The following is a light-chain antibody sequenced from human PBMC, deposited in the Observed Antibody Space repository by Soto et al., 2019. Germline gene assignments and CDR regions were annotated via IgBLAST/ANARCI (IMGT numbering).Light chain of an antibody. V-gene: IGKV1-5*03. Sequence: DIKFTQSPSTLSGSVGDRVTITCRASQTISSWLAWYQQKPGKAPKLLIYKATTLKSGVPSRFSGSGSGTEFSLTISNLQPDDCASCYYQQYENYWTFGQGTKVDIK. CDR2: KAT. CDR3: QQYENYWT. J-gene: IGKJ1*01. CDR1: QTISSW.